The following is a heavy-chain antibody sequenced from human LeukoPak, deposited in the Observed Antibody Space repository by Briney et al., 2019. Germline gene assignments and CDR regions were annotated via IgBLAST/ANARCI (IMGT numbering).Heavy chain of an antibody. J-gene: IGHJ4*02. CDR3: ARQFYDILSGYYNIGCFDY. Sequence: GESLKISCKTFGYSFTSYWIAWVRQMPGKGLEWMGIIYPGDSDARYSPSFQGQVTISADKSTNTAYLQWSSLKASDTAMYYCARQFYDILSGYYNIGCFDYWGQGALVTVSS. D-gene: IGHD3-9*01. CDR2: IYPGDSDA. V-gene: IGHV5-51*01. CDR1: GYSFTSYW.